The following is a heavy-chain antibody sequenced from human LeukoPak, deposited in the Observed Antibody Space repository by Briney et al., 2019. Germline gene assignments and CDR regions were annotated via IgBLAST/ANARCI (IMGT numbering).Heavy chain of an antibody. CDR1: GGSISSGFYY. V-gene: IGHV4-39*01. Sequence: SETLSLTCTVSGGSISSGFYYWGWIRQPPGKGLEWIGSVYYRGSAYYSPSLKSRVTISVDTSKNQFSLRLSSVTTVEAALYYCASSVGANRINAFDMWGQGTMVTVSS. J-gene: IGHJ3*02. CDR2: VYYRGSA. CDR3: ASSVGANRINAFDM. D-gene: IGHD1-26*01.